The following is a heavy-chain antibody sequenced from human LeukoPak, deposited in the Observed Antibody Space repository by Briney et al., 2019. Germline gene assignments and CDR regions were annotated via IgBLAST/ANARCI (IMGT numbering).Heavy chain of an antibody. J-gene: IGHJ3*02. V-gene: IGHV3-48*03. CDR2: ISSSGSTI. CDR1: GFTFSSYE. Sequence: GGSLKLSCAASGFTFSSYEMNWVRQAPGKGLEWVSYISSSGSTIYYADSVKGRFTISRDNAKNSLYLQMNSLRAEDTAVYYCARKYCTNGVCYGLDAFDIWGQGTMVTVSS. CDR3: ARKYCTNGVCYGLDAFDI. D-gene: IGHD2-8*01.